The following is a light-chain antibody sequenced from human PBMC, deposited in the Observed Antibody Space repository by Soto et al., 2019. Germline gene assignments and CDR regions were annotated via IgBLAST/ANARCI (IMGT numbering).Light chain of an antibody. V-gene: IGKV2-28*01. CDR1: QILLHSDGCNY. J-gene: IGKJ1*01. Sequence: DIVMTQSPLSLSVTPGEPASISCRSSQILLHSDGCNYLDWSLQKPGQSPHLLIYLGSNRASGVPDRVSGSGSGTDFTLKISRVEAEDVGVYARTTNSSTFGQGTKVEIK. CDR3: ARTTNSST. CDR2: LGS.